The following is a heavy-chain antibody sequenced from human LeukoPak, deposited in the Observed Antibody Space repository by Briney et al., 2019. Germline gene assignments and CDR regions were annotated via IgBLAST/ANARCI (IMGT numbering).Heavy chain of an antibody. J-gene: IGHJ4*02. V-gene: IGHV4-38-2*02. CDR2: IYHSGRT. CDR1: GYSINNGYY. D-gene: IGHD3-3*01. CDR3: ARDETYSDFWSGSTEGGKGYYLDY. Sequence: SETLSLTCSVSGYSINNGYYWGWIRRPPGKGLEWIGSIYHSGRTYYNPSLKSRVTISVDTSKDQFSLKLGSVTAADTAVYFCARDETYSDFWSGSTEGGKGYYLDYWGQGILVTVSS.